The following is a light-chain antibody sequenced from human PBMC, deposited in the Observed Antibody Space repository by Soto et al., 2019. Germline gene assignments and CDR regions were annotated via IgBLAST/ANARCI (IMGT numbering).Light chain of an antibody. CDR3: CSYAPSRTLL. J-gene: IGLJ2*01. Sequence: QSALTQPASVSGSPGESITISCTGTSSDVGTYNLVTWYQQHPGRVPKLILYEGNKRPSGVSSRFSASKSGNTASLTISGLQAEDEADYFCCSYAPSRTLLFGGGTKQTVL. CDR1: SSDVGTYNL. V-gene: IGLV2-23*01. CDR2: EGN.